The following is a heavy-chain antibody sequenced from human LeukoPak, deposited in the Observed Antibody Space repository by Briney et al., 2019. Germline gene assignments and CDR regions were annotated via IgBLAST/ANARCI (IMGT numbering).Heavy chain of an antibody. CDR2: ISSSGSTI. D-gene: IGHD5-12*01. CDR1: GFTFSDYY. Sequence: GGSLRLSRVSSGFTFSDYYMSWIRPARGKGLAGVSYISSSGSTIYYADSVKVRFTIYRDNDKNSLYLQMNSLRAEDTAVYFCAREGGYDYGPFDYWGQGTLVTVSS. V-gene: IGHV3-11*01. CDR3: AREGGYDYGPFDY. J-gene: IGHJ4*02.